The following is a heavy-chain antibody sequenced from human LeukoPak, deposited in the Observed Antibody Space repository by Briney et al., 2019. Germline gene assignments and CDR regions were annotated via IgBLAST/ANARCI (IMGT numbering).Heavy chain of an antibody. D-gene: IGHD4-17*01. J-gene: IGHJ4*02. V-gene: IGHV5-51*01. CDR2: IYPDDSDI. CDR3: ARQGFSTAGGYDY. CDR1: GYSFTNYW. Sequence: GESLKISCKGSGYSFTNYWIAWVRQMPGKGLEWMGIIYPDDSDIRYNPSFQGQVTISADKSISTAYLQWSSLNASDTAIYYCARQGFSTAGGYDYWGQGTLVTVSS.